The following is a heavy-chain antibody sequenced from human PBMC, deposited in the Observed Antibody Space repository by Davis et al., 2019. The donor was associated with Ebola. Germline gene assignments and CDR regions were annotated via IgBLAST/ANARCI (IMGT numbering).Heavy chain of an antibody. V-gene: IGHV3-33*01. J-gene: IGHJ6*02. Sequence: GESLKISCAASGFTFSSYGMHWVRQAPGKGLEWVAVIWYDGSNKYYADSVKGRFTISRDNSKNTLYLQMNSLRAEHTAVYYCAREKEMATISVYYYYYYGMDVWGQGTTVTVSS. D-gene: IGHD5-24*01. CDR2: IWYDGSNK. CDR3: AREKEMATISVYYYYYYGMDV. CDR1: GFTFSSYG.